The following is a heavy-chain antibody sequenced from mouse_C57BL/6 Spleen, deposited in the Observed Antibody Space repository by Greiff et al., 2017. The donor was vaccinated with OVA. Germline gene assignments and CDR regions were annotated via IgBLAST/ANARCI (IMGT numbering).Heavy chain of an antibody. D-gene: IGHD2-4*01. V-gene: IGHV1-9*01. CDR2: ILPGSGST. CDR1: GYTFTGYW. J-gene: IGHJ4*01. CDR3: ARWNLYDYDDYYAMDY. Sequence: VKLQESGAELMKPGASVKLSCKATGYTFTGYWIEWVKQRPGHGLEWIGEILPGSGSTNYNEKFKGKATFTADTSSNTAYMQLSSLTTEDSAIYYCARWNLYDYDDYYAMDYWGQGTSVTVSS.